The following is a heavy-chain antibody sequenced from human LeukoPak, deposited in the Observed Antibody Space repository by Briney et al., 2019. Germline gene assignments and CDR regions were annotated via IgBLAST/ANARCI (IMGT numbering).Heavy chain of an antibody. Sequence: GGSLRLSCATSGFTFSSYAMNWVRQAPGKGLECVSFISTSGDFTYYAASVKGRFTVSRDNSKNTLYLQMNSLRADDTAVYYCAKDRDCSGWPDYWGQGTLVTVSS. J-gene: IGHJ4*02. CDR1: GFTFSSYA. CDR3: AKDRDCSGWPDY. CDR2: ISTSGDFT. D-gene: IGHD6-19*01. V-gene: IGHV3-23*01.